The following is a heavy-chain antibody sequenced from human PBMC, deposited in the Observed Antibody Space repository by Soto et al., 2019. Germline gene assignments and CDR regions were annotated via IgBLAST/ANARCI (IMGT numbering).Heavy chain of an antibody. Sequence: EVRLVESGGGFVQPGGSLRLSCEASGFSFSSYTMNWVRQAPGKGLEWVSFISGRGTTTYYADSVKGRFIVSRDNAKNSLYLEVTSLRDEDTAVYYCARLGYCSSVTCKYYFYYYGMDVWGQGTTVTVSS. D-gene: IGHD2-2*01. CDR1: GFSFSSYT. V-gene: IGHV3-48*02. J-gene: IGHJ6*02. CDR3: ARLGYCSSVTCKYYFYYYGMDV. CDR2: ISGRGTTT.